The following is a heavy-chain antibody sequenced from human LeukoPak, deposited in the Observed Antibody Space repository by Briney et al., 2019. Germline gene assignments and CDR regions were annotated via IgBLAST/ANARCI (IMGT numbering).Heavy chain of an antibody. CDR2: INHSGST. CDR3: ARRLGRAIGGYSYHYSYYYMDV. V-gene: IGHV4-34*01. Sequence: PSETLSLTCAVYGGSFSGYYWSWIRQPPGKGLEWIGEINHSGSTNYNPSLKSRVTISVDTSKNQFSLKLSSVTAADTAVYYCARRLGRAIGGYSYHYSYYYMDVWGKGTTVTISS. J-gene: IGHJ6*03. CDR1: GGSFSGYY. D-gene: IGHD5-18*01.